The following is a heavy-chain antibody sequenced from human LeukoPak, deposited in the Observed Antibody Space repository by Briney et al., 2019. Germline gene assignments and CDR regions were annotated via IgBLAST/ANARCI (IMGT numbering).Heavy chain of an antibody. Sequence: GASLRLSCAAPGFTFSNYGMHLVHQAPGKRLEWVAFIRSDGSHTYCADSVRGRFTISRDNSKNTLYLQTNSLRAEDTAVYYCARYYRPDYWGQGTLVTVSS. CDR2: IRSDGSHT. CDR3: ARYYRPDY. J-gene: IGHJ4*02. D-gene: IGHD2-15*01. V-gene: IGHV3-30*02. CDR1: GFTFSNYG.